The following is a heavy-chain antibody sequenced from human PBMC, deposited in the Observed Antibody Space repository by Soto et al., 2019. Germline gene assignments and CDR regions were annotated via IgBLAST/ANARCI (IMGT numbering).Heavy chain of an antibody. D-gene: IGHD2-15*01. CDR1: GYTFATYG. Sequence: QVQLQQSGAEVKKPGASLKGSCKASGYTFATYGISWVRQAAGQGLEWMGWITPYNGDTNYAQRLQGRVTMTTDISTNTAYMEVRSLRSDDTAVYYCARLAPCSGGICYSRPQDYWGQGTLVTVS. CDR2: ITPYNGDT. CDR3: ARLAPCSGGICYSRPQDY. J-gene: IGHJ4*02. V-gene: IGHV1-18*01.